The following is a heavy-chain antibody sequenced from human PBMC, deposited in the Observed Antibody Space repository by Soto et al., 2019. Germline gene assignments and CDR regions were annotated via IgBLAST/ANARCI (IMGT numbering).Heavy chain of an antibody. V-gene: IGHV3-23*01. CDR1: GFVFISYA. Sequence: PGGSLILSCAASGFVFISYAMSWVRQAPGKGLEWVSAISGSGTTAYYADSVKGRFIFSRDNPKNTMYLQMNSLRAEDTAVYFCAKTTDGWFSAFEIWGQGTVVTV. J-gene: IGHJ3*02. CDR3: AKTTDGWFSAFEI. CDR2: ISGSGTTA. D-gene: IGHD6-19*01.